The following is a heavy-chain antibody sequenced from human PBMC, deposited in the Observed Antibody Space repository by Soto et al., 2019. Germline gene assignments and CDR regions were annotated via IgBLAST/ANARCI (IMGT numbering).Heavy chain of an antibody. V-gene: IGHV3-15*01. CDR1: GITVSSVW. CDR2: IKSKADGSTN. Sequence: GGSLRLSCAASGITVSSVWMTWIRHAPGKGLEWVGRIKSKADGSTNVDGTPVKDRFIISRDDTKDTVDVQMRALETEDTAFYYSATPRPVSHGYGFWGHGALVTVSS. J-gene: IGHJ4*01. CDR3: ATPRPVSHGYGF. D-gene: IGHD5-18*01.